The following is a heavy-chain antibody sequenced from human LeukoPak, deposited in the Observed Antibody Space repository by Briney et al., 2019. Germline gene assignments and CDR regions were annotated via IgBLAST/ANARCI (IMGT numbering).Heavy chain of an antibody. CDR1: GGTFSTYA. D-gene: IGHD3-22*01. CDR3: ASNTNYYEGSGHYVFDY. CDR2: IIPILGTA. V-gene: IGHV1-69*01. Sequence: SVKVSCKPSGGTFSTYAIGWVRQAPGQGLEWMGGIIPILGTAKYAKKFQGRVTITADEFTSTAHMELSSLRSEDTAVYYCASNTNYYEGSGHYVFDYWGQGTLVTISS. J-gene: IGHJ4*02.